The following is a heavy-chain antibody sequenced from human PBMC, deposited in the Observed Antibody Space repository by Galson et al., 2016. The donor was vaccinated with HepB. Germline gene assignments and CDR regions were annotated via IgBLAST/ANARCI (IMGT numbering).Heavy chain of an antibody. CDR3: ARDDKMTTATGVGVDFDY. Sequence: SLRLSCAASGSTLRNYAMHWVRQAPGKGLEWLAVISFDGANKFYADSVRGRFTITRDNAKNSLHLQMNSLRADDTAVYYCARDDKMTTATGVGVDFDYWGQGTLVTVSS. V-gene: IGHV3-30-3*01. J-gene: IGHJ4*02. D-gene: IGHD4-17*01. CDR2: ISFDGANK. CDR1: GSTLRNYA.